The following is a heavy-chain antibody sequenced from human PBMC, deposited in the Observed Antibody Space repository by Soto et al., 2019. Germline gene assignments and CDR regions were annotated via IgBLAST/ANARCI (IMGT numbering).Heavy chain of an antibody. J-gene: IGHJ6*02. D-gene: IGHD6-13*01. CDR1: GGTFSSYA. V-gene: IGHV1-69*01. CDR2: IIPIFGTA. Sequence: QVQLVQSGAEVKKPGSSVKVSCKASGGTFSSYAISWVRQAPGQGLEWMGGIIPIFGTANYAQKLQGRVTITADESTSTAYMELRSLRSEDTAVYYCARERDGFEYSSSYYYGMDFWGQGTTVTVSS. CDR3: ARERDGFEYSSSYYYGMDF.